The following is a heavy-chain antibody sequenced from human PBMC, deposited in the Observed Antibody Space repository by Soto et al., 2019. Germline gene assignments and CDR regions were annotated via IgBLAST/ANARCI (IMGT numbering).Heavy chain of an antibody. CDR1: GGSVSSGSYY. D-gene: IGHD3-22*01. Sequence: PSETLSLTCTVSGGSVSSGSYYWSWIRQPPGKGLEWIGYIYYSGSTNYNPSLKSRVTISVDTSKNQFSLKLSSVTAADTAVYYCAREWVVVISRRGLNWFDPWGQGTPVTVSS. CDR3: AREWVVVISRRGLNWFDP. CDR2: IYYSGST. J-gene: IGHJ5*02. V-gene: IGHV4-61*01.